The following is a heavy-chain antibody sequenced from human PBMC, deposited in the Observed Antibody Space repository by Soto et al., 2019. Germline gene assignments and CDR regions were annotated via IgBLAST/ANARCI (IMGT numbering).Heavy chain of an antibody. CDR3: ARRPRGYSYAWECNWFDP. V-gene: IGHV1-69*13. Sequence: SVKVSCKASGGTFSSYAISWVRQAPGQGLEWMGGIIPIFGTANYAQKFQGRVTITADESTSTAYMELSSLRSEDTAVYYCARRPRGYSYAWECNWFDPWGQGTLVTVSS. CDR2: IIPIFGTA. J-gene: IGHJ5*02. CDR1: GGTFSSYA. D-gene: IGHD5-18*01.